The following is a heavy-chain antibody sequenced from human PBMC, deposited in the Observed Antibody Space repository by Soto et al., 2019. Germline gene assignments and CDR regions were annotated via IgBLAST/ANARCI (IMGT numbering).Heavy chain of an antibody. J-gene: IGHJ4*02. Sequence: GGSLRLSCAASGFPFSDYGMHWVRQAPGKGLEWVAVMSYDGSNNYYADSVKGRFTISRDNSKNTLYLQMNRLRDEDTVVYYCAKVREDIVLLVALDYWCQGTQVTVSS. CDR3: AKVREDIVLLVALDY. CDR2: MSYDGSNN. V-gene: IGHV3-30*18. D-gene: IGHD2-8*01. CDR1: GFPFSDYG.